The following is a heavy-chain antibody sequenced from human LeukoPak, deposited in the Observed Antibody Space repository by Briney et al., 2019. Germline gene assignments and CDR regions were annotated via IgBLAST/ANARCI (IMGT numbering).Heavy chain of an antibody. D-gene: IGHD1-14*01. CDR1: GGSISSSSYY. J-gene: IGHJ4*02. Sequence: SETLSLTCTFSGGSISSSSYYWGWIRQPPGKGLEWIGSIYYSGSTYYNPSRNSPVTISEDTSKNQFSLKLSPVTAADTAVYYCARTRNTFDYWGQGTLVTASS. CDR3: ARTRNTFDY. CDR2: IYYSGST. V-gene: IGHV4-39*01.